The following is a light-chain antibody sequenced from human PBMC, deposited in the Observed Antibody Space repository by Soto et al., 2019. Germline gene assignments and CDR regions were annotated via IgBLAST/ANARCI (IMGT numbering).Light chain of an antibody. V-gene: IGKV3D-20*02. Sequence: EIVMNLSPSTLSVTPGERATLSCRASQSVSSSRLAWYRQKPGQAPRLLIYGASSRATGIPDRFSGSGSGTDFTLTISSLEPEDFAVYYCQQCAKWPLPFAGRSKVDIK. CDR2: GAS. CDR3: QQCAKWPLP. CDR1: QSVSSSR. J-gene: IGKJ4*01.